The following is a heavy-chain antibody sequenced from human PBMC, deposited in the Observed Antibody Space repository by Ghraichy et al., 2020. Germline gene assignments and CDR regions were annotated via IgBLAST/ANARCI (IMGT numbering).Heavy chain of an antibody. V-gene: IGHV3-23*01. J-gene: IGHJ4*02. CDR3: AKLEFYDFWSGYSPIDY. CDR2: ISGSGGST. CDR1: GFTFSSYA. D-gene: IGHD3-3*01. Sequence: GGSLRLSCAASGFTFSSYAMSWVRQAPGKGLEWVSAISGSGGSTYYADSVKGRFTISRDNSKNTLYLQMNSLRAEDTAVYYCAKLEFYDFWSGYSPIDYWGQGTLVTVSS.